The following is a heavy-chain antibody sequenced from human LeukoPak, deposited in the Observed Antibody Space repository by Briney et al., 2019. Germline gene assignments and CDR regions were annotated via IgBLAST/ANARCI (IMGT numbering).Heavy chain of an antibody. CDR1: EFSVNDYY. CDR3: AREMVAGTFDS. Sequence: RGSLRLSCTASEFSVNDYYMSWIRQAPGKGLEWVSDIGGSDSIIAYAGFVRGRFTISRDFASNSVYLQMNSLRDDDTAVYFCAREMVAGTFDSWGQGTLVTVSS. CDR2: IGGSDSII. D-gene: IGHD6-19*01. V-gene: IGHV3-11*01. J-gene: IGHJ4*02.